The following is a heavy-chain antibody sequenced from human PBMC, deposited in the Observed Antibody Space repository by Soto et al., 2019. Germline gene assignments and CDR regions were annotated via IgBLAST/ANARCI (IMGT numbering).Heavy chain of an antibody. D-gene: IGHD5-12*01. CDR3: ERVIGAGAFRDAFDI. CDR1: GGSISSYY. Sequence: PSETLSLTCTVSGGSISSYYWSWIRQPPGKGLEWIGYIYYSGSTNYNPSLKSRVTISVDTSKNQFSLKLSSVTAADTAVYYCERVIGAGAFRDAFDIWGQGTMVTVSS. CDR2: IYYSGST. V-gene: IGHV4-59*01. J-gene: IGHJ3*02.